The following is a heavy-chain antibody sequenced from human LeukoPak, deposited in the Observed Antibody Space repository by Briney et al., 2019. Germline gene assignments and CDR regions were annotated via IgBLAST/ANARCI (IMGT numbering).Heavy chain of an antibody. Sequence: GASVKVSCKASGYTFTSHGISWVRQAPGQGLEWMGWISAYNGNTNYAQKLQGRVTMTTDTSTSTACMELRSLRSDDTAVYYCARDYDVVVVAAEGTDGMDVWGQGTTVTVSS. CDR2: ISAYNGNT. V-gene: IGHV1-18*01. D-gene: IGHD2-15*01. J-gene: IGHJ6*02. CDR1: GYTFTSHG. CDR3: ARDYDVVVVAAEGTDGMDV.